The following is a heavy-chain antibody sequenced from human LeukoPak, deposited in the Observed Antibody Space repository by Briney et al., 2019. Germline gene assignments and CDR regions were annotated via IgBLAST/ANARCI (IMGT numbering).Heavy chain of an antibody. CDR1: GYTFTSYY. D-gene: IGHD3-22*01. CDR3: ARTAMIVETYFDY. J-gene: IGHJ4*02. Sequence: ASVKVSCKASGYTFTSYYMHWVRQAPGQGLEWMGIINPSGGSTSYAQKFQGRVTMTRDTSTSTVYMELRSLRSDDTAVYYCARTAMIVETYFDYWGQGTLVTVSS. CDR2: INPSGGST. V-gene: IGHV1-46*01.